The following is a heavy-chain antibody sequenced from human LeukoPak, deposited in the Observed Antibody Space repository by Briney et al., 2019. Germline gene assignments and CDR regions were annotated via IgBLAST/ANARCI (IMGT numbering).Heavy chain of an antibody. CDR2: ISFSGANS. Sequence: GGSLRLSCVASGFTFSDSAMTWVRQAPGKGLDWVSLISFSGANSYYADSVKGRFTISRDNSKDTLFLQMNSLRAEDTAIYYCARDIQLSTWGLGTMVTVSS. D-gene: IGHD5-24*01. CDR1: GFTFSDSA. J-gene: IGHJ3*01. CDR3: ARDIQLST. V-gene: IGHV3-23*01.